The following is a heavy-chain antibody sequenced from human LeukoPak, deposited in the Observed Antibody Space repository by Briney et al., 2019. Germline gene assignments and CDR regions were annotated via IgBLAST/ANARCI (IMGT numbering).Heavy chain of an antibody. CDR1: GGSFSSSSYY. CDR3: ARGGLWLYCFDY. Sequence: SETLSLTCSVSGGSFSSSSYYWGWIRQPPGKGLEWIGSIDYSGSTYYNPSLKSRVTISVDTSKNQFSLKLSSVTGADTAVYYCARGGLWLYCFDYWGQGTLVTVSS. D-gene: IGHD5-18*01. CDR2: IDYSGST. V-gene: IGHV4-39*07. J-gene: IGHJ4*02.